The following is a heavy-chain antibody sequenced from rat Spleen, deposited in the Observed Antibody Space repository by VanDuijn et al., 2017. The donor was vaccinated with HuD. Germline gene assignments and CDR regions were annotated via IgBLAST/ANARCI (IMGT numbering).Heavy chain of an antibody. CDR2: ISTGGGNT. CDR1: GFTFSNYY. D-gene: IGHD1-9*01. Sequence: EVQLVESGGGLVQPGRSMKLSCAASGFTFSNYYMAWVRQAPTKGLEWVASISTGGGNTYYRDSVKGRFTISRDNAKSTLYLQMDSLRSEDTATYYCARPYYGYNDFDYWGQGVMVTVSS. J-gene: IGHJ2*01. V-gene: IGHV5-25*01. CDR3: ARPYYGYNDFDY.